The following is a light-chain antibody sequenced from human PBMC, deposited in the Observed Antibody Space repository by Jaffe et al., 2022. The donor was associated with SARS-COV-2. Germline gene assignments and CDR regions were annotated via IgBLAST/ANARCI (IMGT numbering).Light chain of an antibody. CDR2: GAS. J-gene: IGKJ1*01. Sequence: EIVMTQSPATLSVSPGESATLSCRASQSVNSALGWYQQKPGQAPRLLIYGASTRATGIPARFSGSGSGTEFTLTISSLQSEDFAVYYCQQYYNWPPWTFGQGTKVEIK. CDR1: QSVNSA. V-gene: IGKV3D-15*01. CDR3: QQYYNWPPWT.